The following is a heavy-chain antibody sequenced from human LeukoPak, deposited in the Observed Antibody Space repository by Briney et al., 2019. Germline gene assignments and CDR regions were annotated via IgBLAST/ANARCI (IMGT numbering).Heavy chain of an antibody. V-gene: IGHV3-7*01. J-gene: IGHJ4*02. Sequence: AGGSLRLSCAASGFTFSSYWMSWVRQAPGKGLEWVANIKQDGSEKYYVDSVKGRFTISRDNAKNSLYLQMNSLRAEDTALYYCARETSGPYSNYGGVDYWGQGTLVTVSS. CDR2: IKQDGSEK. CDR3: ARETSGPYSNYGGVDY. CDR1: GFTFSSYW. D-gene: IGHD4-11*01.